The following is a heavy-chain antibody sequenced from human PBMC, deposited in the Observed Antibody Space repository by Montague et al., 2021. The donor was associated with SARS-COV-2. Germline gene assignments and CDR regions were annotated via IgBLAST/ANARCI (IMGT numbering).Heavy chain of an antibody. J-gene: IGHJ6*02. CDR2: INHSGST. Sequence: SETLSLTCAVYGGSFSGYYWSWIRQPPGKGLEWIGEINHSGSTNYNPSLKSRVTISVDTSKNQFSLKLSSVTAADTAVYYCARGRTVTTFYYYYGTDVWGQGTTVTVSS. V-gene: IGHV4-34*01. CDR1: GGSFSGYY. D-gene: IGHD4-17*01. CDR3: ARGRTVTTFYYYYGTDV.